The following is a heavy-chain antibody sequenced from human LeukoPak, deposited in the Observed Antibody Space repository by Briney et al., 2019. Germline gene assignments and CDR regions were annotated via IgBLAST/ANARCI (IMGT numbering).Heavy chain of an antibody. D-gene: IGHD4-17*01. CDR2: ISDSGGTT. CDR3: AKDYGDYSSWFDP. Sequence: PGGYLRLSCAASGFTLSSYAMTWVRQAPGKGLEWVSTISDSGGTTYYADSVKGRFTISRDKSKNTLYLQLNSLRAEDTAVYFCAKDYGDYSSWFDPWGQGTLVTVSS. J-gene: IGHJ5*02. V-gene: IGHV3-23*01. CDR1: GFTLSSYA.